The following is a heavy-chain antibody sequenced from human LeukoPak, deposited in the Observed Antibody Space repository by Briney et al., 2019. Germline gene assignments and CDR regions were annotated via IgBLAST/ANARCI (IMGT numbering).Heavy chain of an antibody. V-gene: IGHV3-23*01. CDR1: GFTFSSYA. CDR2: ISGSGGST. Sequence: GGSLRLSCAASGFTFSSYAMSWVRQAPGKGLEWVSAISGSGGSTYYADSVKGRFTISRDNSKNTLYLQMNSLRAEDTAVYYCAKGGGSSELGTPRGFDPWGQGTLVTVSS. CDR3: AKGGGSSELGTPRGFDP. D-gene: IGHD6-6*01. J-gene: IGHJ5*02.